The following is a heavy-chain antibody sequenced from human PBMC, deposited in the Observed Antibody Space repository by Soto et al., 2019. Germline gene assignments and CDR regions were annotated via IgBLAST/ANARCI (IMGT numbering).Heavy chain of an antibody. CDR1: GGSFSGYY. V-gene: IGHV4-34*01. CDR3: ARGSGDYDFWSGYYYYYYGMDV. CDR2: INHSGST. Sequence: SETLSLTCAVYGGSFSGYYWSWIRQPPGKGLEWIGEINHSGSTNYNPSLKSRVTISVDTSKNQFSLKLSSVTAADTAVYYCARGSGDYDFWSGYYYYYYGMDVWGQGTTVTVS. J-gene: IGHJ6*02. D-gene: IGHD3-3*01.